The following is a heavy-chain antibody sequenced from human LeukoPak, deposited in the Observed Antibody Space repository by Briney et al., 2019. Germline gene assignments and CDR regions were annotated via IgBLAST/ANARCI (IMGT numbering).Heavy chain of an antibody. CDR1: GFTFSSYA. D-gene: IGHD6-6*01. CDR3: AKGSQSRSIAWVGY. Sequence: GGSLRLSCAASGFTFSSYAMSWVRQAPGKGLEWVSAISGSGGSTYYADSVKGRFTISRDNSENTLYLQMNSLRAEDTAVYYCAKGSQSRSIAWVGYWGQGTLVTVSS. V-gene: IGHV3-23*01. CDR2: ISGSGGST. J-gene: IGHJ4*02.